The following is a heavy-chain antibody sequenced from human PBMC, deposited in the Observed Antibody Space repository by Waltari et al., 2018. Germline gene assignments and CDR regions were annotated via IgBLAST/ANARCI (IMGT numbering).Heavy chain of an antibody. V-gene: IGHV4-38-2*02. Sequence: QVQLKESGPGLVLPSETLSLTCTVSGYSISDGYYWAWIRQSPDKGLEWIGNIYHSGTTSSNLSLKSRVTISVDTSKNQFSLRLISMTAADTAVYYCATIFGAAFDYWGQGIPVAVSS. J-gene: IGHJ4*02. CDR3: ATIFGAAFDY. D-gene: IGHD3-3*01. CDR1: GYSISDGYY. CDR2: IYHSGTT.